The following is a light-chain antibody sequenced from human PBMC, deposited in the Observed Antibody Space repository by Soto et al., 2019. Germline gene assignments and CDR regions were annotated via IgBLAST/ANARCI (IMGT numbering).Light chain of an antibody. CDR2: GAS. CDR3: QQYDNWPPIT. J-gene: IGKJ5*01. Sequence: EIVMTQSPATLSVSPGERATLSCRASQSVSSKLAWYQQKPGQAPRLLIYGASTRATGIPARFSGSGSGTEFTLSISSLQSEDFAVYYCQQYDNWPPITFGQGTRLEIK. CDR1: QSVSSK. V-gene: IGKV3-15*01.